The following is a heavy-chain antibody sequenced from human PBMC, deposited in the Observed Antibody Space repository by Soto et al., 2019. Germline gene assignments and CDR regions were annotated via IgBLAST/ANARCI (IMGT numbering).Heavy chain of an antibody. CDR3: ASHSSSRPYYFDY. Sequence: NPSETLSLTCAVSGGSISSGGYSWSWIRQPPGKGLEWIGYIYHSGSTYYNPSLKSRVTISVDRSKNQFSLKLSSVTAADTAVYYCASHSSSRPYYFDYWGQGTLVTVSS. CDR1: GGSISSGGYS. CDR2: IYHSGST. D-gene: IGHD6-13*01. V-gene: IGHV4-30-2*01. J-gene: IGHJ4*02.